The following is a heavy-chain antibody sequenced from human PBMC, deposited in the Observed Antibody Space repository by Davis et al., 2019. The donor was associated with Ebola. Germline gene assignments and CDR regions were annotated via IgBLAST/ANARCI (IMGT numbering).Heavy chain of an antibody. V-gene: IGHV3-23*01. Sequence: PGGSLRLSCAASGFTFSNYAMSWVRQAPGKGLEWVSGISGSGGSTYYRDSVKGRFTISRDNSKNTLYLQMNSLRAEDTAVYYCAKDSLAVADHFNYWGQGTLVTVSS. CDR1: GFTFSNYA. CDR2: ISGSGGST. J-gene: IGHJ4*02. D-gene: IGHD6-19*01. CDR3: AKDSLAVADHFNY.